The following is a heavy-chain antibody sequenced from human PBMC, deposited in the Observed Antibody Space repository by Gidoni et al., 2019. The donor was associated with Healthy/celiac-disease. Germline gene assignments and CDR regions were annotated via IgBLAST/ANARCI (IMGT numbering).Heavy chain of an antibody. V-gene: IGHV4-59*08. CDR1: GGSISSYY. J-gene: IGHJ4*02. Sequence: QVQLQESGPGLVKPSEPLSLTCTVSGGSISSYYWSWSRQPPWKGLEWIGYIYYSGSTNYTPSLKSRVTISVDTSKNQFSLKLSSVTAADTAVYYCARHTSGSYTPFDYWGQGTLVTVSS. CDR2: IYYSGST. D-gene: IGHD1-26*01. CDR3: ARHTSGSYTPFDY.